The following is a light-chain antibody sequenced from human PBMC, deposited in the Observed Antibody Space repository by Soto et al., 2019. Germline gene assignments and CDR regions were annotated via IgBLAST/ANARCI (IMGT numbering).Light chain of an antibody. J-gene: IGKJ1*01. Sequence: EIVLTQSPSTLSLSPGERATLSCRASQSVSIDLAWYQQKPGQAPRLLIYDASNRATGIPDRFSGSGSGTDFTLTISRLEPEDFVVFYCYQYGSTPPTFGQGTKVDIK. CDR1: QSVSID. V-gene: IGKV3-20*01. CDR3: YQYGSTPPT. CDR2: DAS.